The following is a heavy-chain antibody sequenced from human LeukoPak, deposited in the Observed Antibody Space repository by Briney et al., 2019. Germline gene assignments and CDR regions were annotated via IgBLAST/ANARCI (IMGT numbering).Heavy chain of an antibody. CDR3: ARGRAYDSSGYPHDY. CDR2: IYHSGST. Sequence: SETLSLTCTVSGYSISSGYYWGWIRQPPGKGLEWIGSIYHSGSTYYNPSLKSRVTISVDTSKNQFSLKLSSVTAADTAVYYCARGRAYDSSGYPHDYWGQGTLVTVSS. CDR1: GYSISSGYY. V-gene: IGHV4-38-2*02. D-gene: IGHD3-22*01. J-gene: IGHJ4*02.